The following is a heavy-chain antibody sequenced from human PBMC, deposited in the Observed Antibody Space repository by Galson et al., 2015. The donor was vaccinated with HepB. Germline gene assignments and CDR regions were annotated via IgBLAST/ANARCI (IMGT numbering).Heavy chain of an antibody. D-gene: IGHD3-3*01. Sequence: SLRLSCAASGFTFGSYSMSWVRQAPGKGLEWVSYISNTASTIYYADSVKGRFTMSRDNANSSVDLQMNNLRAEDTAVYYCARVPRFLKWLNGDWFDPWGQGTLVTVSS. J-gene: IGHJ5*02. V-gene: IGHV3-48*03. CDR3: ARVPRFLKWLNGDWFDP. CDR1: GFTFGSYS. CDR2: ISNTASTI.